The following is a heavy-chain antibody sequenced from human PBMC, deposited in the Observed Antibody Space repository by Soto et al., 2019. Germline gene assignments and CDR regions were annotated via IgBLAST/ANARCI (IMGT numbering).Heavy chain of an antibody. CDR2: IKSKSAGGTT. Sequence: EVQLVESGGGLVKPGGSVRLSCAASGFTFSNAWMSWVRQAPGKGLEWVGRIKSKSAGGTTEYDAPVKDRFTISRDDSKNTLYLQMNSLKIEDTAVYYCARGHRSSGKIFDAWCQGPLVTVSS. CDR3: ARGHRSSGKIFDA. J-gene: IGHJ4*02. D-gene: IGHD3-22*01. V-gene: IGHV3-15*01. CDR1: GFTFSNAW.